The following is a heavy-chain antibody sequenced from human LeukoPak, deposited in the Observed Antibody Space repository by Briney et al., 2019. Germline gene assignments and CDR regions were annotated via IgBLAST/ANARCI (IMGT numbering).Heavy chain of an antibody. Sequence: GGSLSLSCAASGFTFSTYWMHWVRQAPGKGLVWVSRINSDGSNTRYADSVKGRLTISRDNAKNTLYLQMNSLRAEDTAVYYCARSPYDYLWGTQRYTFDYWGQGTLVTVSS. D-gene: IGHD3-16*02. J-gene: IGHJ4*02. CDR1: GFTFSTYW. CDR2: INSDGSNT. V-gene: IGHV3-74*01. CDR3: ARSPYDYLWGTQRYTFDY.